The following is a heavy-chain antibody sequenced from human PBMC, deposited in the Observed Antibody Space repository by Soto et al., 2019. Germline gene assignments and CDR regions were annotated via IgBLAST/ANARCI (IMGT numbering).Heavy chain of an antibody. V-gene: IGHV1-3*01. Sequence: ASVKGSCNASGYTFTSYAMHWVRQAPGQRLEWMGWINAGNGNTKYSQKFQGRVTITRDTSASTAYMELRSPRSEDTAVYYCARGTPVYDLWSGYYFGWFDPWGQGTLV. D-gene: IGHD3-3*01. CDR2: INAGNGNT. J-gene: IGHJ5*02. CDR1: GYTFTSYA. CDR3: ARGTPVYDLWSGYYFGWFDP.